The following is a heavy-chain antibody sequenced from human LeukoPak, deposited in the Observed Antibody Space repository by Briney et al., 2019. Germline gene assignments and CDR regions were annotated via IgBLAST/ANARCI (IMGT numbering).Heavy chain of an antibody. V-gene: IGHV3-48*04. J-gene: IGHJ4*02. Sequence: HPGGSLRLSCAASGFTFSSYSMNWVREATGKGLEWVSYISSSSSTIYCADSVKGRFTISRDNAKNSLYLQMNSLRAEDTAVYYCARDGEGLDYGDYGAGFDYWGQGTLVTVSS. CDR2: ISSSSSTI. CDR3: ARDGEGLDYGDYGAGFDY. CDR1: GFTFSSYS. D-gene: IGHD4-17*01.